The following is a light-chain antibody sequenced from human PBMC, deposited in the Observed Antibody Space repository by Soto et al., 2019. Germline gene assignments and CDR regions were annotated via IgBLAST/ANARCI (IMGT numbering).Light chain of an antibody. Sequence: EIVLTQSPGTLSLPPGERATLSCRASQSVSGTYFAWYQQKPGQSPRLLIYGASSRATGIPDRFSGSGSGTDFTLTISSLEPEDAAVYYCQQRSNWPPITFGQGTRLEIK. CDR1: QSVSGTY. V-gene: IGKV3D-20*02. J-gene: IGKJ5*01. CDR2: GAS. CDR3: QQRSNWPPIT.